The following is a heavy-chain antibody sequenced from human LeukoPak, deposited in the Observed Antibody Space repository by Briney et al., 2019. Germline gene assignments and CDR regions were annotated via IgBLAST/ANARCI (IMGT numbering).Heavy chain of an antibody. D-gene: IGHD3-9*01. Sequence: GGSLRLSCAASEFTFSSYAMNWVRQAPGKGLEWVSAISGSGGSTYYADSVKGRFAISRDNSKNTLYLQMNSLRAEDTAVYYCAKAKYDILTGYPWGYFDYWGQGTLVTVSS. J-gene: IGHJ4*02. CDR3: AKAKYDILTGYPWGYFDY. V-gene: IGHV3-23*01. CDR2: ISGSGGST. CDR1: EFTFSSYA.